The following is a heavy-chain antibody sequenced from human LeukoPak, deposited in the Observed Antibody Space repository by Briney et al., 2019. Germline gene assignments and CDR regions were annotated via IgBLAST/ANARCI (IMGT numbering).Heavy chain of an antibody. D-gene: IGHD6-19*01. V-gene: IGHV3-23*01. CDR1: GFTFSSYA. J-gene: IGHJ4*02. Sequence: GASLRLSCAASGFTFSSYAMSWVRQAPGKGLEWVSAISGSGGSTYYADSVKGRFTISRDNSKNTLFLQMNSLRAEDTAVYYCAKYSSGWSCLDYWGQGTPVTVSS. CDR3: AKYSSGWSCLDY. CDR2: ISGSGGST.